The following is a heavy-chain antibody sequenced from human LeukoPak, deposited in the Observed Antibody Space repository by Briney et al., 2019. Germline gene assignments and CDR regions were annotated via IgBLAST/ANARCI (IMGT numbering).Heavy chain of an antibody. J-gene: IGHJ4*02. V-gene: IGHV4-59*08. CDR3: AKHYMGSSYNHGLDC. CDR1: GGSISSYY. Sequence: SETLSLTCTVSGGSISSYYWSWIRQPPGKGLEWIGYIYYSGSTNYNPSLKSRVTISVDTSKNQFSLKLSSVTAAGTALYYCAKHYMGSSYNHGLDCWGQGTLVTVSS. D-gene: IGHD3-10*01. CDR2: IYYSGST.